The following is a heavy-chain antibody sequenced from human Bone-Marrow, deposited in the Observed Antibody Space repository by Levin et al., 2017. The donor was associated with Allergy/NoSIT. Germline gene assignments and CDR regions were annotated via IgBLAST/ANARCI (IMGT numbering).Heavy chain of an antibody. J-gene: IGHJ4*02. CDR3: ARENYDTSGQRLHFDS. CDR1: GYTFTSYV. V-gene: IGHV1-18*01. CDR2: SSAYNGRT. D-gene: IGHD3-22*01. Sequence: GGSLRLSCKASGYTFTSYVISWVRQVPGQGLEWMGWSSAYNGRTKYVQNFEDRVNMTTDRSTSTAYMELRSLGSGDTAVYYCARENYDTSGQRLHFDSWGQGTLATVSS.